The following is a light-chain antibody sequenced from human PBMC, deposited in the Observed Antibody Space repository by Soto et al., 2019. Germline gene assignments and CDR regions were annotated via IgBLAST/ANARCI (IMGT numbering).Light chain of an antibody. Sequence: QSVLTQPPSASGTPGQSVTISCSGSSSNIGTNTVNWYQQFPGAAPKLLIYSDNQRPPGVPDRLSGSKSGTSASLAISGLQSEDEADYYCATWDDSLDAAVFGGGTQLT. J-gene: IGLJ7*01. CDR1: SSNIGTNT. CDR2: SDN. CDR3: ATWDDSLDAAV. V-gene: IGLV1-44*01.